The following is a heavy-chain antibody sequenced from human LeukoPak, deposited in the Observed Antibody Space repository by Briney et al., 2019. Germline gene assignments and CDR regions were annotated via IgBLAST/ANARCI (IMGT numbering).Heavy chain of an antibody. Sequence: GGSLRLSCAASGFTFSSYAMSWVRQAPGKGLEWVSAISGSGTSTYYADSVKGRFTISRDNSKNTLYLQMNSLRAEDTAVYYCAKVLVGTTCFEYWGQGTLVTVSS. CDR3: AKVLVGTTCFEY. CDR1: GFTFSSYA. D-gene: IGHD1-7*01. V-gene: IGHV3-23*01. CDR2: ISGSGTST. J-gene: IGHJ4*02.